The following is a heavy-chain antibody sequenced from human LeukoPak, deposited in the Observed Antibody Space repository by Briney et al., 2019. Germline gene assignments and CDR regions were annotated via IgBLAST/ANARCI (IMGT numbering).Heavy chain of an antibody. D-gene: IGHD5-24*01. Sequence: PGGSLRLSCAASGFTFSSYAMHWVRQAPGKGLEWVAVISYDGSNKYYADSVKGRFTISRDNSKNTLYLQMNSLRAEDTAVYYCARALEAFDIWGQGTMVTVSS. CDR1: GFTFSSYA. J-gene: IGHJ3*02. CDR2: ISYDGSNK. V-gene: IGHV3-30-3*01. CDR3: ARALEAFDI.